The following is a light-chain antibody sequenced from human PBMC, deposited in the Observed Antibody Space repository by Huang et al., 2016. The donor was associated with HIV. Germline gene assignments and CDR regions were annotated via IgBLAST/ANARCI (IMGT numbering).Light chain of an antibody. CDR2: GAS. CDR3: QQYNNWPPIT. Sequence: ETVMTQSPATLSVFPGERATLSCRASQSVGSKLAWYQQNSDQAPRLLIYGASTRATGIAARFSGSGSGTEFTLTIASLQSEDSAVYYCQQYNNWPPITFGQGTRVEIK. J-gene: IGKJ5*01. V-gene: IGKV3-15*01. CDR1: QSVGSK.